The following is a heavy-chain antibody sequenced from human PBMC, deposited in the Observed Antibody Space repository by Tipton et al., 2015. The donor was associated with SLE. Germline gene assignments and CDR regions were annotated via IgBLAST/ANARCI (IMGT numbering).Heavy chain of an antibody. CDR3: ARESGSSSDH. D-gene: IGHD6-6*01. V-gene: IGHV3-21*01. Sequence: GSLRLSCAASGFTFSSYGMNWVRQAPGKGLEWVSSISSRGSYIYYADSVKGRFTISRDNAKNSLYLQMNSLRAADTAVYYCARESGSSSDHWGQGTLVTVSS. CDR1: GFTFSSYG. CDR2: ISSRGSYI. J-gene: IGHJ4*02.